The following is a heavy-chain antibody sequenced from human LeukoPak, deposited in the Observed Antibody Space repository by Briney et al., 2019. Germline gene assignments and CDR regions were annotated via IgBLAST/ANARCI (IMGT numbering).Heavy chain of an antibody. CDR3: ARDRSITSFGVVRRNKVGTLDV. Sequence: SETLSLTCTVSGGSISSSSYYWGWIRQPPGKGLEWIGSIYYSGSTYYNPSLKSRVTISVDTSKNQFSLKLSSVTAADTAVYYCARDRSITSFGVVRRNKVGTLDVWGKGTTVTVSS. CDR2: IYYSGST. D-gene: IGHD3-3*01. V-gene: IGHV4-39*02. J-gene: IGHJ6*04. CDR1: GGSISSSSYY.